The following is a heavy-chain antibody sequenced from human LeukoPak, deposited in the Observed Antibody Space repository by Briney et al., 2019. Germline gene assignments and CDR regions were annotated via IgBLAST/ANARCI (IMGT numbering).Heavy chain of an antibody. J-gene: IGHJ5*02. CDR3: ARDARFVVVPAAPTHWFDP. CDR1: GGSISSGGYY. V-gene: IGHV4-30-2*01. Sequence: SETLSLTCTVSGGSISSGGYYWSWLRQPPGKGLEWIGYIYHSGSTYYNPSLKSRVTISVDRSKNQFSLKLSSVTAADTAVYYCARDARFVVVPAAPTHWFDPWGQGTLVTVSS. D-gene: IGHD2-2*01. CDR2: IYHSGST.